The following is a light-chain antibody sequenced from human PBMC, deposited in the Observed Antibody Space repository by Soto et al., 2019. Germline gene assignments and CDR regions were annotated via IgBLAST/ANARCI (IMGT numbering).Light chain of an antibody. V-gene: IGLV3-21*02. CDR3: QVWDGSSDHYV. J-gene: IGLJ1*01. Sequence: SYELTQPPSVSVAPGQTARITCGGNNIGSKSVHWDQQKPGQAPVLVVYDNSDRPSGIPERFSGSNSGNTATLTFGRVEAGDEADYYCQVWDGSSDHYVFGTGTKVTVL. CDR2: DNS. CDR1: NIGSKS.